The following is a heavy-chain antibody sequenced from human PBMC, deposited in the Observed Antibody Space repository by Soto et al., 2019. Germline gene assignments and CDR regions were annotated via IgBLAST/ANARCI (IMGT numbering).Heavy chain of an antibody. J-gene: IGHJ4*02. Sequence: PSETLSLTCTVSGDSFSSYYWSWIRQPAGKGLEWIGRIYHSGRPDYNPSLESRVTMSLDTSKNQVSLRLSSVTAADTAMYYCARDSSGWPFYFDYWGQGTLVTVSS. D-gene: IGHD6-19*01. CDR2: IYHSGRP. CDR1: GDSFSSYY. CDR3: ARDSSGWPFYFDY. V-gene: IGHV4-4*07.